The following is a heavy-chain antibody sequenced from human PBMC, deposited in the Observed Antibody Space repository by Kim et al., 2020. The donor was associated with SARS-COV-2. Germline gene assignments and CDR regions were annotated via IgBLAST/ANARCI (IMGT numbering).Heavy chain of an antibody. CDR2: ISGSGGST. J-gene: IGHJ6*02. CDR3: AKDRVPEKYYYGMDV. D-gene: IGHD2-2*01. Sequence: GWSLRLSCAASGFTFSSYAMSWVRQAPGKGLEWVSAISGSGGSTYYADSVKGRFTISRDNSKNTLYLQMNSLRAEDTAVYYCAKDRVPEKYYYGMDVWGQGTTVTVSS. CDR1: GFTFSSYA. V-gene: IGHV3-23*01.